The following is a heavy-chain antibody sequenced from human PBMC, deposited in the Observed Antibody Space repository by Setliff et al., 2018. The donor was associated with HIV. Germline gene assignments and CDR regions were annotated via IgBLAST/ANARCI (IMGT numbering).Heavy chain of an antibody. CDR3: ARRAVQDASITSSNWFDP. CDR2: IYTSGST. V-gene: IGHV4-61*02. D-gene: IGHD2-2*01. J-gene: IGHJ5*02. CDR1: GGSISSGTYY. Sequence: PSETLSLTCTVSGGSISSGTYYWSWIRQPAGKGLEWIGRIYTSGSTDYNPSLKSRVTISVDTSKNQFSLKLSSVTAADTAVYYCARRAVQDASITSSNWFDPWGHGTLVTVSS.